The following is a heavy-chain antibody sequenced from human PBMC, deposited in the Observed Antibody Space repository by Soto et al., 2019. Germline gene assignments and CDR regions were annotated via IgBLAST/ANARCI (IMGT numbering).Heavy chain of an antibody. CDR3: ASMMIAVAGSAA. D-gene: IGHD6-19*01. V-gene: IGHV3-11*01. CDR1: GFTFSDYY. Sequence: GGSLRLSCAASGFTFSDYYMSWIRQAPGKGLEWVSYISSSGSTIYYADSAKGRFTISRDNAKNSLYLQMNSLRAEDTAVYYCASMMIAVAGSAAWGQGTMVTVSS. J-gene: IGHJ3*01. CDR2: ISSSGSTI.